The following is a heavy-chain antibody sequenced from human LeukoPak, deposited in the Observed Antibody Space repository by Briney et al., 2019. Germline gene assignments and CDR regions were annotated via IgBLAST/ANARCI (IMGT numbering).Heavy chain of an antibody. CDR2: ISSSSSYI. D-gene: IGHD2-15*01. Sequence: GGSLRLPCAASEFTFSSYSMSWVRQAPGKGLEWVSSISSSSSYIYYADSVKGRFTISRDNAKNSLYLQMNSLRAEDTAVYYCARYRYCSGGSCVFGYWGQGALVTVSS. J-gene: IGHJ4*02. V-gene: IGHV3-21*01. CDR3: ARYRYCSGGSCVFGY. CDR1: EFTFSSYS.